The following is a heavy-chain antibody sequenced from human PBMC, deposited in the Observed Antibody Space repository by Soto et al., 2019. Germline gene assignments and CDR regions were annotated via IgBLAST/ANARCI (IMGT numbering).Heavy chain of an antibody. CDR2: FDPEDGET. V-gene: IGHV1-24*01. CDR3: ATIGGYSSSWFDY. D-gene: IGHD6-13*01. J-gene: IGHJ4*02. CDR1: GYTLTELS. Sequence: ASVKVSCKVSGYTLTELSMHWVRQAPGKGLEWMGGFDPEDGETIYAQKFQCRVTMTEDTSTDTAYMEVSSLRSEDTAVYYCATIGGYSSSWFDYWGQGTLVTVSS.